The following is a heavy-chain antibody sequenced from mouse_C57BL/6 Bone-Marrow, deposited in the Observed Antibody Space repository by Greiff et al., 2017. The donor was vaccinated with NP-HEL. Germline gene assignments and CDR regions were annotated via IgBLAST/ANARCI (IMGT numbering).Heavy chain of an antibody. CDR3: AGWGDYDVAY. Sequence: VKLQESGAELARPGASVKLSCKASGYTFTSYGISWVKRRTGQGLEWIGGIYPRSGNTYYNEKFKGKATLTADKSSSTAYMELRSLTSEDSSVYFCAGWGDYDVAYWGQGTLVTVSA. CDR1: GYTFTSYG. D-gene: IGHD2-4*01. J-gene: IGHJ3*01. CDR2: IYPRSGNT. V-gene: IGHV1-81*01.